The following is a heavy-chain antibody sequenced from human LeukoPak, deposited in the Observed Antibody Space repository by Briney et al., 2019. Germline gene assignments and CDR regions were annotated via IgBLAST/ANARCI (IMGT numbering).Heavy chain of an antibody. CDR1: GFTFSDYA. D-gene: IGHD4-17*01. CDR2: IRGGGHGP. CDR3: VRDPNGDYVGAFDM. J-gene: IGHJ3*02. Sequence: GGSLRLSCTASGFTFSDYAMMWVRQSPGKGPEWVAAIRGGGHGPFYADSVRGRFTISRDNSKYTLFLQMDSLRAEDTAVYYCVRDPNGDYVGAFDMWGPGTMVTVSS. V-gene: IGHV3-23*01.